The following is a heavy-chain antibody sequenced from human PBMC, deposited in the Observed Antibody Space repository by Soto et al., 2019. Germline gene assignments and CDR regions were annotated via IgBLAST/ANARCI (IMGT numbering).Heavy chain of an antibody. CDR1: GFTFGDYF. Sequence: EVQLLESGGGLVQPGESLRLSCAASGFTFGDYFMNWVRQAPGKGPEWVSDIDKEGGRPYYADSVSGRFTISRDNSRNTLYLPMSRLRAEDTALYYCAKDLHWYGMDVWGQGTMVTVS. V-gene: IGHV3-23*01. CDR2: IDKEGGRP. CDR3: AKDLHWYGMDV. D-gene: IGHD1-1*01. J-gene: IGHJ6*02.